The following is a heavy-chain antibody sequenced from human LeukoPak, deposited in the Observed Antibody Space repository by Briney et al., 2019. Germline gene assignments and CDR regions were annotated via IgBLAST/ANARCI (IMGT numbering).Heavy chain of an antibody. CDR2: INSEGSIT. D-gene: IGHD6-25*01. J-gene: IGHJ6*02. Sequence: PGGSLRLSCAASGLTFSSYWMHWLRQAPGKGLVWVSRINSEGSITNYADSVKGRFTISRDTAKNTLYLQMTGLRAEDTAVYYCARQWSAAMDVWGQGTTVTVSS. CDR1: GLTFSSYW. CDR3: ARQWSAAMDV. V-gene: IGHV3-74*01.